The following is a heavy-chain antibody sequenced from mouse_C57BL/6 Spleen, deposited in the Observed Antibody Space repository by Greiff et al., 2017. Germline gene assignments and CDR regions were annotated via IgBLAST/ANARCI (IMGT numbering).Heavy chain of an antibody. CDR1: GYTFTSYD. Sequence: QFQLQQSGPELVKPGASLKLSCKASGYTFTSYDINWVKQRPGQGLEWIGWICPREGSTKYNEKFKGKATLTVDTSSSTAYMELHSLTSEDSAVYFCARSSDYDGFDYWGQGTTLTVSS. V-gene: IGHV1-85*01. CDR3: ARSSDYDGFDY. CDR2: ICPREGST. D-gene: IGHD2-4*01. J-gene: IGHJ2*01.